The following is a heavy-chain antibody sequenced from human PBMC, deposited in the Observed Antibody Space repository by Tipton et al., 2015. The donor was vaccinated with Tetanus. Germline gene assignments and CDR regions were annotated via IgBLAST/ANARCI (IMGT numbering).Heavy chain of an antibody. Sequence: QLVQSGAEVKKPGESLNISCQASGYTFTDNWIGWVRQRPGKGLEWMGVIYPDDSHVQFSPSFQGRVTFSVDKSINTAYLQWNSLRASDTAMYFCAKGDSLHIWGQGTMVIVSS. CDR2: IYPDDSHV. J-gene: IGHJ3*02. D-gene: IGHD2-21*01. CDR1: GYTFTDNW. V-gene: IGHV5-51*01. CDR3: AKGDSLHI.